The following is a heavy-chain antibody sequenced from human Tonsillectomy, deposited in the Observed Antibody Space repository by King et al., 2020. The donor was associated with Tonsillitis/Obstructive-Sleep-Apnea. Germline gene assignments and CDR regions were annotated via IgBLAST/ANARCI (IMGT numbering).Heavy chain of an antibody. J-gene: IGHJ4*02. CDR3: ARVGVGTGYVFWRGYYRH. D-gene: IGHD3-3*01. V-gene: IGHV3-30*04. Sequence: VQLVESGGGVVQPGRSLRLSCAASGFTFSSYAMNWVRQAPGKGLEWVAVISYDGGKKYYADSVKGRFTISRDNSKKTLYLQMNSLRVEDTAVYYCARVGVGTGYVFWRGYYRHWGRGTLVTVPS. CDR1: GFTFSSYA. CDR2: ISYDGGKK.